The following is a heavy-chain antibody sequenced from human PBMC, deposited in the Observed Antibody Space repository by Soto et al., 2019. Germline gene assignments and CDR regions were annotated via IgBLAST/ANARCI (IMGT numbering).Heavy chain of an antibody. Sequence: RGSLRLSCEASGFTFSSYTMNWVRRAPGKGLEWVATIGGSGDGTYYGDSVKGRFTISRDNSKNTVYLQMNSLRAEDTAIYYCARAREASLLQAPSSYWGQGTLVTVSS. CDR3: ARAREASLLQAPSSY. CDR1: GFTFSSYT. D-gene: IGHD2-21*02. CDR2: IGGSGDGT. V-gene: IGHV3-23*01. J-gene: IGHJ4*02.